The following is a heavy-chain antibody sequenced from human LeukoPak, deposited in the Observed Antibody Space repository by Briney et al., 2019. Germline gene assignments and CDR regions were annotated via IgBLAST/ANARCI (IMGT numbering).Heavy chain of an antibody. V-gene: IGHV4-31*03. CDR2: IYYSGST. D-gene: IGHD3-10*01. CDR1: GGSISSGGYY. CDR3: ARGRLDYYGSGIYYILDY. J-gene: IGHJ4*02. Sequence: SETLSLTCTVSGGSISSGGYYWSWIRQHPGKGLEWIGYIYYSGSTYYNPSLKSRVTISVDTSKNQFSLKLSSVTAADTAVYCCARGRLDYYGSGIYYILDYWGQGTLVTVSS.